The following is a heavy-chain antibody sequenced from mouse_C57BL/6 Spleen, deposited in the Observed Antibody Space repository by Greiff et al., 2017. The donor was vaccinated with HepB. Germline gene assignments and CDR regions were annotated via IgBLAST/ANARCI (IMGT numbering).Heavy chain of an antibody. Sequence: EVMLVESGGGLVKPGGSLKLSCAASGFTFSSYAMSWVRQTPEKRLEWVATISDGGSYTYYPDNVKGRFTISRDNAKNNLYLQMSHLKSEDTAMYYGARDEATVVAFDYWGQGTTLTVSS. V-gene: IGHV5-4*01. D-gene: IGHD1-1*01. CDR2: ISDGGSYT. CDR3: ARDEATVVAFDY. J-gene: IGHJ2*01. CDR1: GFTFSSYA.